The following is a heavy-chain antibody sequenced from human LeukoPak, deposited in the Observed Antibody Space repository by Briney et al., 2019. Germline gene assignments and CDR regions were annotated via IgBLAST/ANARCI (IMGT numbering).Heavy chain of an antibody. J-gene: IGHJ2*01. CDR2: IYSNGIT. D-gene: IGHD3-22*01. CDR1: GGSIFSYY. Sequence: SETLSLTCTVSGGSIFSYYWSWIRQPPGKGLEWIGYIYSNGITNYSPSLRSRGSISIATSKNQFSLRLTSVTAADTAIYYCARRAYYDSSGYSPTSGYFDLWGRGTLVTVSS. CDR3: ARRAYYDSSGYSPTSGYFDL. V-gene: IGHV4-4*08.